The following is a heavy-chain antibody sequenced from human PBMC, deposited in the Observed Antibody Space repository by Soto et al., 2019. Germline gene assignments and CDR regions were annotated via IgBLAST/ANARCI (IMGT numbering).Heavy chain of an antibody. Sequence: XGTRYLTCAVSGGSISTSDWWSCVRQPPGTGLEWIGEIFHSGSTHYNPSLRGRVSISVDKSKSQFSLKLTSVAAADTAVYYCARMGYCSGGRCYPAYYGMDVWGQGTTVTVSS. CDR1: GGSISTSDW. CDR2: IFHSGST. V-gene: IGHV4-4*02. D-gene: IGHD2-15*01. CDR3: ARMGYCSGGRCYPAYYGMDV. J-gene: IGHJ6*02.